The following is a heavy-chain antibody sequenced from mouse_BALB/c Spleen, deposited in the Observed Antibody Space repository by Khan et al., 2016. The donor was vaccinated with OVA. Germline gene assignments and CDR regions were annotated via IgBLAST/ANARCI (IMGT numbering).Heavy chain of an antibody. D-gene: IGHD2-10*01. Sequence: LVQYGPELKKPGETVKISCKASGHTFTKYGMNWVKQAPGKGLKWMGWINTYTGEPTYADDFNGRFAFSLETSASTAYLQINNLKNEDTATYCCARPPYFSYVLDNWGQGTSVTVSS. CDR2: INTYTGEP. CDR3: ARPPYFSYVLDN. CDR1: GHTFTKYG. J-gene: IGHJ4*01. V-gene: IGHV9-3-1*01.